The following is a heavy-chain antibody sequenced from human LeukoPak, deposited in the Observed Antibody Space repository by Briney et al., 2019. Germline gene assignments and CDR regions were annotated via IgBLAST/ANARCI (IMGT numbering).Heavy chain of an antibody. V-gene: IGHV4-59*08. CDR2: IYYSGST. J-gene: IGHJ4*02. CDR1: GDSISSYY. D-gene: IGHD6-13*01. Sequence: SETLSLTCSVSGDSISSYYWSWIRQPPGKGLEWIGYIYYSGSTNYNPSLKSRVTISVGTSKNQFSLRLSSMTAADTAVYYCARRGQGGYSSTWYFDYWGQGTLVTVSS. CDR3: ARRGQGGYSSTWYFDY.